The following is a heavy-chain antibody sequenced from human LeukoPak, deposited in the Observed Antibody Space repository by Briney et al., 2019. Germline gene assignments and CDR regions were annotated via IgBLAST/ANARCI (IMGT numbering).Heavy chain of an antibody. CDR1: GGTFSSYA. CDR2: IIPIFGTA. J-gene: IGHJ4*02. D-gene: IGHD4-11*01. Sequence: ASVKVSCKASGGTFSSYAISWVRQTPGQGLEWMGGIIPIFGTANYAQKFQGRVTITADKSTSTAYMELSSLRSEDTAVYYCARETTVGYFDYWGQGTLVTVSS. V-gene: IGHV1-69*06. CDR3: ARETTVGYFDY.